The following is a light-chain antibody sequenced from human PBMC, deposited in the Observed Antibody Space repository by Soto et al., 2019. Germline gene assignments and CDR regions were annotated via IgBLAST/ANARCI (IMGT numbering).Light chain of an antibody. CDR1: SSDIGAYDY. J-gene: IGLJ1*01. CDR2: EVN. CDR3: TSSTSDSLYV. V-gene: IGLV2-14*01. Sequence: QSALTQPASLSGSPGQSITISCTGTSSDIGAYDYVSWFQQHPGKAPKLMISEVNNRPSGVSNRFSGSKSGNTAYLTISGLLAEDEADYFCTSSTSDSLYVFGTGTKLTVL.